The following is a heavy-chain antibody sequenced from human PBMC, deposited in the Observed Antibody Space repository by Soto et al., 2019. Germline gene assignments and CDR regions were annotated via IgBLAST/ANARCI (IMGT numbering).Heavy chain of an antibody. CDR2: ISGSGGST. CDR1: GFTFSSYA. Sequence: GGSLRLSCAASGFTFSSYAMHWVRQAPGKGLEWVSGISGSGGSTYYVDSVKGRFTISRDSSKNTLYLQMNSLRAEDTAVYYCAKNDILTGPKGYYFDYWGQGTLVTVSS. CDR3: AKNDILTGPKGYYFDY. J-gene: IGHJ4*02. D-gene: IGHD3-9*01. V-gene: IGHV3-23*01.